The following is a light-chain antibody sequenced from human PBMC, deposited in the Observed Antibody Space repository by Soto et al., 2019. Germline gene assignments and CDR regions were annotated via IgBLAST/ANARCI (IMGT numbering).Light chain of an antibody. V-gene: IGKV1-5*01. CDR2: GAS. Sequence: DIQMTQSPSTLSASVGDRVTITCRASQSISSWLAWYQQKPGKAPKLLIYGASSLESGGPSRFSGSGSVTEFTLTIDRLQPDDFATYYCQQYSRSSPTFGQGTKLEI. CDR3: QQYSRSSPT. J-gene: IGKJ2*01. CDR1: QSISSW.